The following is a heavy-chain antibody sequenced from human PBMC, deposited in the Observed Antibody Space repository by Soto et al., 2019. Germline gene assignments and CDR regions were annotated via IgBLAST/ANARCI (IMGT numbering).Heavy chain of an antibody. D-gene: IGHD2-8*01. CDR1: GGSISSTTYY. J-gene: IGHJ4*02. V-gene: IGHV4-39*01. Sequence: SETLSLTCTVSGGSISSTTYYWGWIRQPPGKGLEWIGSIYYTGSTHYNPALKSRVTISVDTSKNQFSLKLSSVTAADTAVYYCARHPTIAELMVYATRYFDHWGQGTLVTVSS. CDR2: IYYTGST. CDR3: ARHPTIAELMVYATRYFDH.